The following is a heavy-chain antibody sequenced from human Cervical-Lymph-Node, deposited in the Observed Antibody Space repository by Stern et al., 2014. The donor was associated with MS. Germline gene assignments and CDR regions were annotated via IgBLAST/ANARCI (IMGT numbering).Heavy chain of an antibody. J-gene: IGHJ4*02. V-gene: IGHV3-23*04. CDR3: AKDAIWSGYYYFDY. Sequence: EVQLVESGGGLVQPGGTLRLSCEASGSTFSSYAMSWVRQAPGKGLEWVSGISRSGGRTDYADSVKGRFTISRDNSKNTLYLQMNSLRAEDTAVYYCAKDAIWSGYYYFDYWGQGTLVTVSS. CDR1: GSTFSSYA. CDR2: ISRSGGRT. D-gene: IGHD3-3*01.